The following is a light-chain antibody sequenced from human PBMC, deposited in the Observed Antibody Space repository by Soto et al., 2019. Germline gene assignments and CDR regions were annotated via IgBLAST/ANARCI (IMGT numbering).Light chain of an antibody. J-gene: IGLJ1*01. CDR1: SSDVGGYDY. CDR2: EVS. Sequence: QSVLTPPACVSAALGQPITMSCTGTSSDVGGYDYVSWYQQHPGEVPKLIIFEVSSRPAWISNRFSASKSGNTASLTISGLQAEDEADYYCSSYTTSSSYVFGTGTKVTVL. CDR3: SSYTTSSSYV. V-gene: IGLV2-14*01.